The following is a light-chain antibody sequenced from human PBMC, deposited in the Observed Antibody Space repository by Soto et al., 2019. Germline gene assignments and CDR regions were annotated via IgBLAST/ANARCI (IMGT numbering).Light chain of an antibody. CDR2: HAS. J-gene: IGKJ1*01. CDR1: QSIGNN. CDR3: QQYNSYS. V-gene: IGKV1-13*02. Sequence: AIQMTQSPSSLSASLGDSVTIXCRTRQSIGNNLNWYQLKPGTAPKLLIYHASTLESGVPSRFSGSGSGTEFTLTISSLQPDDFATYYCQQYNSYSFGQGTKVDIK.